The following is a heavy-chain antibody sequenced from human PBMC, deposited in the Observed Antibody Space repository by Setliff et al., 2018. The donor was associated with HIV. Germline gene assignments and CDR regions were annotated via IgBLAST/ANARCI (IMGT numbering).Heavy chain of an antibody. Sequence: ASETLSLTCSVSGDSTSDTTYYWGWIRQPPGKGLEWIGNIYHSGSTLYKPSLKSRVTMSVDTSKNQFSLKLNSVTAADTAVYHCARLSSYRSSSYYFDYWGQGALVTSPQ. CDR2: IYHSGST. CDR3: ARLSSYRSSSYYFDY. V-gene: IGHV4-39*01. CDR1: GDSTSDTTYY. J-gene: IGHJ4*02. D-gene: IGHD6-6*01.